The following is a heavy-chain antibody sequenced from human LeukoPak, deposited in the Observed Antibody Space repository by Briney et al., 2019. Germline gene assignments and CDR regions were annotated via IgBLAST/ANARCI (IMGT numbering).Heavy chain of an antibody. CDR3: AKGRPGYCTTGVCSSFAY. D-gene: IGHD2-8*01. CDR1: GGSFSGYY. Sequence: SETLSLTCAVYGGSFSGYYWSWIRQPPGKGLEWIGEINDSGSTNYNPSLKSRVTISVDTSKNQFSLKLRSVTAADTAVYYCAKGRPGYCTTGVCSSFAYWGQGPLVTVSS. J-gene: IGHJ4*02. CDR2: INDSGST. V-gene: IGHV4-34*01.